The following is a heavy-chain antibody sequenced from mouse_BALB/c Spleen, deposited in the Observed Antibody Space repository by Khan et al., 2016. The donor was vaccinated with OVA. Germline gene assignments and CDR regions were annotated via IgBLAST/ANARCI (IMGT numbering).Heavy chain of an antibody. J-gene: IGHJ2*01. D-gene: IGHD1-1*01. CDR2: ISYSGDT. CDR3: ARGNYYGYYFDY. V-gene: IGHV3-2*02. Sequence: EVKLEESGPGLVKPSQSLSLTCTVTGYSITSGYAWNWIRQFPGNKLEWMGYISYSGDTSYNPSLKSRISITRDTSKNQFFLQLNSVTTEDTATYYCARGNYYGYYFDYWGQGTTLTVSS. CDR1: GYSITSGYA.